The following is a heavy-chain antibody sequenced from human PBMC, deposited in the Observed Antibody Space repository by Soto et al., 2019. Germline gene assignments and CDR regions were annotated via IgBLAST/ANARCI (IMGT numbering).Heavy chain of an antibody. J-gene: IGHJ6*02. CDR3: ARDSWGMDV. CDR2: IWYDGSNR. V-gene: IGHV3-33*01. CDR1: GFTFSNYG. Sequence: QVQLVESGGGVVQPGRSLRLSCAASGFTFSNYGMHWVRQAPGKGLEWVAVIWYDGSNRYYADSVKGRFTISRDNSKNTLYLHMNSLRAEDTAVYYCARDSWGMDVWGQGTTVTVSS.